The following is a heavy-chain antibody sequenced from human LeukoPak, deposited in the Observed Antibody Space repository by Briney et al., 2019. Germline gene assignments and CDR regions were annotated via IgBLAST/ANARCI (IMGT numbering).Heavy chain of an antibody. D-gene: IGHD1-26*01. Sequence: SETLSLTCTVSGGSISSYYWSWIRQPPGKGLEWIGYIYTSGSTNYNPSPKSRVTMSLDTSKNQFSLKLSSVTAADTAVYYCARDIGGSRDSWGQGTLVTVSS. CDR3: ARDIGGSRDS. CDR2: IYTSGST. V-gene: IGHV4-4*08. J-gene: IGHJ4*02. CDR1: GGSISSYY.